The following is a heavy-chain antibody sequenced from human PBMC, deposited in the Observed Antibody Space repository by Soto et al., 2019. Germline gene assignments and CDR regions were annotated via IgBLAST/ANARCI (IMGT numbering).Heavy chain of an antibody. D-gene: IGHD2-2*01. Sequence: QVQLVQSGAEVKKPGSSVKVSCKASGGTFSSYAISWVRQAPGQGLEWMGGIIPIFGTANYAQKFQGRVTTTADESTSTAYMELSSMRSEDTAVYYCARESSSVFGRHTPHYYYGMDVWGQGTTVTVSS. V-gene: IGHV1-69*01. CDR1: GGTFSSYA. CDR3: ARESSSVFGRHTPHYYYGMDV. J-gene: IGHJ6*02. CDR2: IIPIFGTA.